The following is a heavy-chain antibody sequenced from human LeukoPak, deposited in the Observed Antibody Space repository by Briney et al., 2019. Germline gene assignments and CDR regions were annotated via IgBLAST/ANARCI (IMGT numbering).Heavy chain of an antibody. Sequence: SETLSLTCAVYGGSFSGYYWSWIRQPPGKGLEWIGEINHSGSTNYNPSLKSRVTISVDTSKNQFSLKLSSVTAADTAVYYCAXXXSSGWYLRLWALDYWGQGTLVTVSS. CDR3: AXXXSSGWYLRLWALDY. CDR2: INHSGST. D-gene: IGHD6-19*01. CDR1: GGSFSGYY. J-gene: IGHJ4*02. V-gene: IGHV4-34*01.